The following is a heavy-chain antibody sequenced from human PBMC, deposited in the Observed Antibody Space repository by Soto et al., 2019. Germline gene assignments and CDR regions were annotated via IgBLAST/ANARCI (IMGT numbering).Heavy chain of an antibody. J-gene: IGHJ4*02. CDR3: ARYQEAAAFND. CDR1: GFPFTSLD. V-gene: IGHV1-8*01. CDR2: MTPSGYI. Sequence: QVQLVQSGAEVRKPGASVKVSCKASGFPFTSLDINWVRQAPGQRLEWVGYMTPSGYIGFAQKIRGRVSMTRDASTSTVYMELSSLRSDDTAVYYCARYQEAAAFNDWGRGTLVTSSS. D-gene: IGHD2-2*01.